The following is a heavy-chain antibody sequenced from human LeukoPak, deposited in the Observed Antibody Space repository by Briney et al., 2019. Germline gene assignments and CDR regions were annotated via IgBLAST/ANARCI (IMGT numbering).Heavy chain of an antibody. V-gene: IGHV3-66*01. J-gene: IGHJ4*02. CDR3: ARDFGDGGFDY. CDR1: GFTFNTYA. CDR2: LYNDTTT. Sequence: GGSLRLSCAASGFTFNTYAMSWVRQAPGKGLEWVSVLYNDTTTYYADSVKGRFTISRDNSKNTLYLQMSRLRAEDTAVYYCARDFGDGGFDYWGQGTLVTVSS. D-gene: IGHD2-21*01.